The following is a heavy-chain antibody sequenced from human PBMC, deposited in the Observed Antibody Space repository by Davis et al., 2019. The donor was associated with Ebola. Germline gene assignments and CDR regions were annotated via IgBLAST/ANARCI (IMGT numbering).Heavy chain of an antibody. J-gene: IGHJ4*02. V-gene: IGHV1-69*04. CDR1: GGTFSTYD. CDR3: ARDLGRYDDH. D-gene: IGHD1-26*01. Sequence: AASVKVSCKASGGTFSTYDVNWVRQAPGQGLEWMGRIIPMVGTATYAQKFQGRVTITADKSTSTAYMEMSGLIAEDTAVYYGARDLGRYDDHWGQGTLVTVSS. CDR2: IIPMVGTA.